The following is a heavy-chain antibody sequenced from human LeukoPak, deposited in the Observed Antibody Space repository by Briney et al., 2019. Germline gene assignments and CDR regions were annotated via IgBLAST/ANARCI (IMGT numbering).Heavy chain of an antibody. J-gene: IGHJ6*02. CDR2: ISYGGTKE. CDR1: GFSFSDYA. CDR3: ARSKPITAFFGMDV. Sequence: TGGSLRLSCAASGFSFSDYALHWVRQAPGKGLEWVAVISYGGTKEYYADSVKGRFTISKDNSKNTLYLQMNSLRHEDTAVYYCARSKPITAFFGMDVWGQGTTVIVSS. D-gene: IGHD6-6*01. V-gene: IGHV3-30*04.